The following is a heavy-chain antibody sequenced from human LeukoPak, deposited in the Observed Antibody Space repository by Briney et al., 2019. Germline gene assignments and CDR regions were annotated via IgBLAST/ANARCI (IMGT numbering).Heavy chain of an antibody. CDR1: GFTFSSYG. CDR2: IWYDGSNK. Sequence: PGGSLRVSCAASGFTFSSYGMHWVRQAPGKGREWVAVIWYDGSNKYYADSAKGPFTISRDNFQKTLYLQMNSRRDEGTGVCYCARGRTWWIHGTFDYSGQGTLVTASS. D-gene: IGHD2-15*01. J-gene: IGHJ4*02. CDR3: ARGRTWWIHGTFDY. V-gene: IGHV3-33*01.